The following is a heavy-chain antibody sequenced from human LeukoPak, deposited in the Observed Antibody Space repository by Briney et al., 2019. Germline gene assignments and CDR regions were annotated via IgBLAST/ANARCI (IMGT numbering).Heavy chain of an antibody. D-gene: IGHD2-2*01. V-gene: IGHV3-23*01. CDR1: GFTFSSYG. CDR2: ISGSGGST. CDR3: ARDSDLIQLLCHFDY. J-gene: IGHJ4*02. Sequence: PGGTLRLSCAASGFTFSSYGMSWVRQAPGKGLEWVSAISGSGGSTYYADSVKGRFTISRDNSKNTLYLQMNSLRAEDTAVYYCARDSDLIQLLCHFDYWGQGTLVTVSS.